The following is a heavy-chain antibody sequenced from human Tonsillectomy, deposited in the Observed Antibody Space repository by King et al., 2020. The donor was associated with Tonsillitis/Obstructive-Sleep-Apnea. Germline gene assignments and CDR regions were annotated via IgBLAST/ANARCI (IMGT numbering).Heavy chain of an antibody. D-gene: IGHD5-18*01. Sequence: QLQESGPGLVKPSETLSLTCTVSGGSISSSSYYWGWIRQPPGKGLEWIGSIYYSGSTYYNPSLKSRVTISVDTSKNQFSLKLSSVTAADTAVYYCARCSWIQLWFFDYWGQGTLVTVSS. CDR3: ARCSWIQLWFFDY. V-gene: IGHV4-39*01. CDR2: IYYSGST. CDR1: GGSISSSSYY. J-gene: IGHJ4*02.